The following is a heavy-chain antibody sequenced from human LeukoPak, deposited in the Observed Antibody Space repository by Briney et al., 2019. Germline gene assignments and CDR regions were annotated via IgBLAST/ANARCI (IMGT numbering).Heavy chain of an antibody. CDR1: GFTFSSYA. CDR3: ARDPNLYSGTYDTY. CDR2: IKQDGSER. D-gene: IGHD1-26*01. V-gene: IGHV3-7*03. J-gene: IGHJ4*02. Sequence: GGSLRLSCAASGFTFSSYAMSWVRRAPGKGLEWVANIKQDGSERYYVDSVKGRFTISRDNAKNSVFLQMNSLRAEDTAVYYCARDPNLYSGTYDTYWGQGTLVTVSS.